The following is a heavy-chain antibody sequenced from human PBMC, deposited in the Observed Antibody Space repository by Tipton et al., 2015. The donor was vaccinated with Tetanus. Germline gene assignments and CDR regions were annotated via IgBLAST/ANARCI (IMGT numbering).Heavy chain of an antibody. J-gene: IGHJ4*02. CDR3: ARANYDSSKKGPFDA. Sequence: TLSLTCTVSGGSSHSYYWSWIRQSAGRGLEWIGRIYSGGSTNYNPSLKSRVTMSMDTSKNQFSLKLASVTAADSAVYFCARANYDSSKKGPFDAWGQGILVIVSA. V-gene: IGHV4-4*07. D-gene: IGHD3-3*01. CDR2: IYSGGST. CDR1: GGSSHSYY.